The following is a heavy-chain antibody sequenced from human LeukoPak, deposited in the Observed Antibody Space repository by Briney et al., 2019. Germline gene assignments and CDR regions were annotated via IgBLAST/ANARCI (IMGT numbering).Heavy chain of an antibody. CDR1: GGSIRSYY. J-gene: IGHJ6*02. CDR3: AREGRYFDWLLRYGMDV. V-gene: IGHV4-4*09. CDR2: IYTSGST. Sequence: PSETLSLTCTVSGGSIRSYYWSWIRQPPGKGLEWIGYIYTSGSTNYNPSLKSRVTMSVDTSKNQFSLKLSSVTAADTAVYYCAREGRYFDWLLRYGMDVWGQGTTVTVSS. D-gene: IGHD3-9*01.